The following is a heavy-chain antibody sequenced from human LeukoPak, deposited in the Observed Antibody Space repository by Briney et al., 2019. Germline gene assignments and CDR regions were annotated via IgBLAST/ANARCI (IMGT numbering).Heavy chain of an antibody. CDR1: GCTFTSYD. CDR2: MNPNSGNT. V-gene: IGHV1-8*01. D-gene: IGHD6-13*01. J-gene: IGHJ6*03. CDR3: ARGRRQLGAGLYYYYYMDV. Sequence: ASVKVSCKASGCTFTSYDINWVRQATGQGLEWMGWMNPNSGNTGYAQKFQGRVTMTRNTSISTAYMELSSLRSEDTAVYYCARGRRQLGAGLYYYYYMDVWGKGTTVTVSS.